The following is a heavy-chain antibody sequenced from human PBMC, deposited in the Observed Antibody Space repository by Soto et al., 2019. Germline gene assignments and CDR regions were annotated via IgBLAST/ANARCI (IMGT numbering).Heavy chain of an antibody. CDR1: GFNFRRYA. V-gene: IGHV3-30*14. CDR2: ISYDGTDK. CDR3: ARGKDYYDASTYTFDY. D-gene: IGHD3-22*01. J-gene: IGHJ4*02. Sequence: GGSLRLSCAASGFNFRRYAMHWVRQAPGKGLEWVAVISYDGTDKYYADSVKGRVTFSRDNSKDALYLQMSSLRTEDTAVYSCARGKDYYDASTYTFDYWGQGTLVTVSS.